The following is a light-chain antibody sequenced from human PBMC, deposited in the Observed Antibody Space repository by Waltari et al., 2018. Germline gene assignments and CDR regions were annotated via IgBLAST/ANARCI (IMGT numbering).Light chain of an antibody. CDR2: DVS. V-gene: IGLV2-14*03. Sequence: QSALTQPASVSWSPGQSITLPFTGTSSYLGNYNHVSWYQQYPGKAPKLMISDVSNRPSGVSNRFSGSKSGNTASLTISGLQAEDEADYYCSSYTSSTTLVFGGGTKLTVL. CDR3: SSYTSSTTLV. J-gene: IGLJ3*02. CDR1: SSYLGNYNH.